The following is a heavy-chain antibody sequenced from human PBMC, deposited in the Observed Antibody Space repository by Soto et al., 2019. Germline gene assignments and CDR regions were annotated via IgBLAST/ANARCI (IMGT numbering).Heavy chain of an antibody. Sequence: GGSLRLSCAASCFTFSDYYMSWIRQAPGKGLEWISYISGSSEYTNYADSVKGRFTISRDNAKNSLYLQMNSLGAEDPAVYYCGRYLGKAAPGQDFDYWGQGPLDTVSS. J-gene: IGHJ4*02. CDR1: CFTFSDYY. V-gene: IGHV3-11*03. CDR2: ISGSSEYT. D-gene: IGHD6-25*01. CDR3: GRYLGKAAPGQDFDY.